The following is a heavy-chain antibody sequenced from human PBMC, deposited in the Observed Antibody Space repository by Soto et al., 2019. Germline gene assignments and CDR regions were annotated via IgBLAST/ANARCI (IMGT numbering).Heavy chain of an antibody. J-gene: IGHJ6*02. CDR2: ISSSSSTI. D-gene: IGHD6-6*01. CDR3: ARQEYSSSSYGMDV. CDR1: GFTFSSYS. V-gene: IGHV3-48*02. Sequence: EVQLVESGGGLVQPGGSLRLSCAASGFTFSSYSMNWVRQAPGKGLEWVSYISSSSSTIYYADSVKGRFTISRDNAKNSLYLQMNSLRDEDTAGYYCARQEYSSSSYGMDVWGQGTTVTVSS.